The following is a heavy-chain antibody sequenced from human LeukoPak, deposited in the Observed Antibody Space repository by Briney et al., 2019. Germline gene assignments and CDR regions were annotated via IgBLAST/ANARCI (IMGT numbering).Heavy chain of an antibody. CDR1: GDSVSSSIAA. V-gene: IGHV6-1*01. Sequence: SQTLSLTCAVSGDSVSSSIAAWNWIRQSPSRGLEWLGRTYYRSKLNFDYAVSVRSRITISPDTSKNHFSLQLNSVTPEDTAVYYCTRNHITVTGIFGLWGQGTLVTVSS. J-gene: IGHJ4*02. CDR2: TYYRSKLNF. CDR3: TRNHITVTGIFGL. D-gene: IGHD6-19*01.